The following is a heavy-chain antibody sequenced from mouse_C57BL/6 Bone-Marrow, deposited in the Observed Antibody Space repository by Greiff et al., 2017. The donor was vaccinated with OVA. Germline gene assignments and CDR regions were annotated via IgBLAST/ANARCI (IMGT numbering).Heavy chain of an antibody. CDR1: GYTFTSYW. CDR2: INPSNGGT. J-gene: IGHJ3*01. V-gene: IGHV1-53*01. Sequence: QVQLQQSGAELARPGASVKLSCKASGYTFTSYWMHWVKQRPGQGLEWIGNINPSNGGTNYNAKFKSKATLTVDKSSSTASMQLSSLTSEDSAVYYCARRDYYGRTAYWGQGTLVTVSA. D-gene: IGHD1-1*01. CDR3: ARRDYYGRTAY.